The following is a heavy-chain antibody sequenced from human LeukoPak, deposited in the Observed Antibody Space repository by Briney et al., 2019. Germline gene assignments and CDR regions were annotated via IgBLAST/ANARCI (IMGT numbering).Heavy chain of an antibody. V-gene: IGHV3-53*01. Sequence: GGSLRLSCAASGFTVINTYMSWVRQALGKGLESDSVIYSDGRTYYADSVKGRFTISRDNSKNTLYLQMNSLRAEDTATYYCTRDPTDSGLGDYWGQGTPVTVSS. CDR1: GFTVINTY. J-gene: IGHJ4*02. CDR3: TRDPTDSGLGDY. D-gene: IGHD6-19*01. CDR2: IYSDGRT.